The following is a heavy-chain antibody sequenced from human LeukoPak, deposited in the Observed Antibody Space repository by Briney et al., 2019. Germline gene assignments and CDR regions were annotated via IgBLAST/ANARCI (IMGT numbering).Heavy chain of an antibody. J-gene: IGHJ5*02. CDR3: ARDFNPFYYGDKKGNWFDP. CDR2: IWYDGSNK. CDR1: GFTFSSYC. Sequence: GSLTLSCAPSGFTFSSYCMHWVRQAPGKGLEWVAVIWYDGSNKYYADSVKGRLTISRDNSKNTLYLQMNSLRAEDTVVYYCARDFNPFYYGDKKGNWFDPWGQGTLVTVSS. D-gene: IGHD4-17*01. V-gene: IGHV3-33*01.